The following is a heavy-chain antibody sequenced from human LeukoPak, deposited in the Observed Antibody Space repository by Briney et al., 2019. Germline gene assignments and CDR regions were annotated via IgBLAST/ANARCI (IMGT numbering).Heavy chain of an antibody. CDR1: DGSIRSGGYD. Sequence: SENLSLTGTVSDGSIRSGGYDWSWIRQRPGKGLEWIGYIYYSGRNYYIPSLKSRLTLSVDTFKNQFFLNLRSVTAADTAVYYCARDGKSGGIAVRCYYYNDMDVWGRGITVTVSS. V-gene: IGHV4-31*03. J-gene: IGHJ6*02. CDR2: IYYSGRN. CDR3: ARDGKSGGIAVRCYYYNDMDV. D-gene: IGHD6-6*01.